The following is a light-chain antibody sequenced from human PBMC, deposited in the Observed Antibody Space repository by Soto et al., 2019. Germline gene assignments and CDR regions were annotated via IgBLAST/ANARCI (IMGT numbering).Light chain of an antibody. CDR1: SSNIGAIYD. J-gene: IGLJ2*01. Sequence: QSVLTQPPSVSGALGQRVTISCTGSSSNIGAIYDVHWYQHLPGAAPKLLIYANTNRPSGVPDRFSGSKSGTSASLAITGLQAEDEADYYCQSFDSSLSALVFGGGTKLTVL. V-gene: IGLV1-40*01. CDR3: QSFDSSLSALV. CDR2: ANT.